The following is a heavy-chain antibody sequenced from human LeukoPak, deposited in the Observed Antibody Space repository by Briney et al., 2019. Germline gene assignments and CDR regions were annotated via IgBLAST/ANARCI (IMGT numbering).Heavy chain of an antibody. J-gene: IGHJ4*02. CDR1: GVSIFSSY. CDR2: VHYSGST. V-gene: IGHV4-59*12. CDR3: VTGRSIRCFDY. Sequence: SETLSLTCTVSGVSIFSSYWNWVRQPPGKGLEWIGYVHYSGSTNYNPSLKSRVTISVDTSKSQFSLKLSSATAADTAVYYCVTGRSIRCFDYWGQGTLLTVSS. D-gene: IGHD3-3*01.